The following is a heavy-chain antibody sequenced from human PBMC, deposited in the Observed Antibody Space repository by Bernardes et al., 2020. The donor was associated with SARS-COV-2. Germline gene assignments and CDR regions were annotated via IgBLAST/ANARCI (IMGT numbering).Heavy chain of an antibody. CDR1: GFTFNMYA. CDR3: AKCVVGYYAVDV. J-gene: IGHJ6*04. D-gene: IGHD2-15*01. CDR2: ISGSGGST. Sequence: GGSLRLSCAASGFTFNMYAMTWVRQAPGKGLEWVSGISGSGGSTYYADSVKCRFTISRDNSKNTLYLQMNSLRAEDTAVYYCAKCVVGYYAVDVWGKGSTVTVTS. V-gene: IGHV3-23*01.